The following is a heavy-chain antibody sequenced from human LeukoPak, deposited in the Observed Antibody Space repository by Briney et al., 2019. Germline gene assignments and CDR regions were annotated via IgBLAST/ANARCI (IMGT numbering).Heavy chain of an antibody. CDR2: IYTSGST. V-gene: IGHV4-4*09. Sequence: SETLSLTCTVSGGSISSYYWSWIRQPPGKGLEWIGYIYTSGSTNYNPCLKSRVTISVDTSKNQFSLKLSSVTAADTAVYYCARGKVLGGLNWFDPWGQGTLVTVSS. CDR3: ARGKVLGGLNWFDP. J-gene: IGHJ5*02. CDR1: GGSISSYY. D-gene: IGHD3-16*01.